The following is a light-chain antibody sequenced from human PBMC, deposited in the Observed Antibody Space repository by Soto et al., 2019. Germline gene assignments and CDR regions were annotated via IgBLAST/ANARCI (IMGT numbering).Light chain of an antibody. V-gene: IGLV2-14*01. Sequence: QSVLTQPASVSGSPGQSITIYCTGTSSDVGGYNYVSWYQQHPGKAPKLMIYEVSNRPSGVSNRFSGSKSGNTASLTISGLQAEDEADYYCSSYTSSSTRVFGTGTQLTVL. CDR3: SSYTSSSTRV. CDR2: EVS. J-gene: IGLJ1*01. CDR1: SSDVGGYNY.